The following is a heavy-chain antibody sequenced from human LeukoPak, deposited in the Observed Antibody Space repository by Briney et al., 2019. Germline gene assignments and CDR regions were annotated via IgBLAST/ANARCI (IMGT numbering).Heavy chain of an antibody. CDR1: GFTFTDFG. Sequence: GGSLRLSCAASGFTFTDFGMSWVRQAPGKGLEWVSIIYSGGDTYYADSVEGRFTISRDNAKNSLYLQMNSLRAEDTALYYCAKAMASMITFGGVIVDWGQGTLVTVSS. J-gene: IGHJ4*02. CDR2: IYSGGDT. CDR3: AKAMASMITFGGVIVD. D-gene: IGHD3-16*02. V-gene: IGHV3-20*04.